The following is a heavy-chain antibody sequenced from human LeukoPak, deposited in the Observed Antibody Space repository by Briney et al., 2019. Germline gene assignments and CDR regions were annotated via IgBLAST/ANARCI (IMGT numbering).Heavy chain of an antibody. J-gene: IGHJ5*02. CDR3: TRPYGSGSYHWFDP. V-gene: IGHV3-49*04. CDR1: GFTFGDYA. CDR2: IRSKAYGGTT. D-gene: IGHD3-10*01. Sequence: GGSLRLSCTASGFTFGDYAMSWARQAPGEGLKWVGFIRSKAYGGTTEYAASVKGRFTISRDDSKSIAYLQMNSLKTEDTAVYYCTRPYGSGSYHWFDPWGQGTLVTVSS.